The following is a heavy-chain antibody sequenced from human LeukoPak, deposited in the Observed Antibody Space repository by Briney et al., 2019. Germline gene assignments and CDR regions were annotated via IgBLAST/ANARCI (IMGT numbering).Heavy chain of an antibody. D-gene: IGHD2-2*01. CDR1: GGSISSYY. Sequence: SETLSLTCTVSGGSISSYYWSWIRQPPGKGLEWIGYIYYSGSTNYNPSLKSRVTISVDTSKNQFSLKLSSVTAADTAVYYCARHADKGQLPDDYAFDIWGQGTMVNVSS. CDR3: ARHADKGQLPDDYAFDI. CDR2: IYYSGST. J-gene: IGHJ3*02. V-gene: IGHV4-59*08.